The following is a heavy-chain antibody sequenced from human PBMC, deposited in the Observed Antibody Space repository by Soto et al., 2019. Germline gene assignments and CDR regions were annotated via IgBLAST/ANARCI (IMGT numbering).Heavy chain of an antibody. CDR1: GGTLSNYG. V-gene: IGHV1-69*12. CDR3: SRGDATKIVVTTYYAMDV. CDR2: IIPVFGTA. Sequence: QVQLVQSGAEVKKPGSSVRVSCKASGGTLSNYGISWVRQAPGQGLEWMGGIIPVFGTANYAQKFQGRVTITADESNSPVEMDVASLRSEDTAVYYCSRGDATKIVVTTYYAMDVWGEGTTVSVSS. J-gene: IGHJ6*04. D-gene: IGHD4-17*01.